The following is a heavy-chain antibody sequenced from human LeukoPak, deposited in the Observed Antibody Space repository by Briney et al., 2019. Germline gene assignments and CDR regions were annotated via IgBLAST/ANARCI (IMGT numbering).Heavy chain of an antibody. CDR1: GFTFSSYS. J-gene: IGHJ3*02. V-gene: IGHV3-21*01. CDR3: ARDREDAFDI. CDR2: ISSSSSYI. Sequence: GGSLRLSCAASGFTFSSYSMNWVRQAPGKGLEWVSSISSSSSYIYYADSVKGRFTISRDNAKNTLYLQMNSLRAEDTAVYYCARDREDAFDIWGQGTMVTVSS.